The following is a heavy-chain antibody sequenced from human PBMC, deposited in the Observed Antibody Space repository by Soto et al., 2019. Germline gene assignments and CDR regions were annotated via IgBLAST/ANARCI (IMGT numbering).Heavy chain of an antibody. Sequence: QVQLVQSGAEVKKSGASVKVSCKASGYPFTGYFIHWLRQAPGQGLEWMGWINPYSGSTTDGQKLQGRITMTRDTSITTAYMDLNGLGSDDTAVYYCARAFIQGGLFWYWGQGTLLTVSS. D-gene: IGHD3-16*01. V-gene: IGHV1-2*02. CDR1: GYPFTGYF. CDR2: INPYSGST. CDR3: ARAFIQGGLFWY. J-gene: IGHJ4*02.